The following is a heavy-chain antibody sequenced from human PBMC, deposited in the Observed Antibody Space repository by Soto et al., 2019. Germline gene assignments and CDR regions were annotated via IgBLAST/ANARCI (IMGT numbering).Heavy chain of an antibody. D-gene: IGHD2-21*01. CDR1: GYSVSSNSAA. CDR3: ARVERVNGMDF. V-gene: IGHV6-1*01. CDR2: TYYRSKWYN. Sequence: SHTLSLTCAISGYSVSSNSAAWTLIRQSPSRGLEWLGRTYYRSKWYNDYAPSVKSRITFNPDTSKNQFSLQLSSVTPEDAAVYFCARVERVNGMDFWGQGTTVTVSS. J-gene: IGHJ6*02.